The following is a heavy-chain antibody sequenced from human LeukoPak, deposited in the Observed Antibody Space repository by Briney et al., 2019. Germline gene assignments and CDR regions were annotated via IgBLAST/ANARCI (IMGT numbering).Heavy chain of an antibody. V-gene: IGHV3-7*01. D-gene: IGHD2-15*01. CDR3: ATAVDATCSSGGSCYSKWFDY. Sequence: GGSLRLSCAASGFTFSSYWMSWVRQAPGKGLESVANIKQDGSEKYYVDSVKGRFTISRDNAKNSLYLQMNSLRAEDTAVYYCATAVDATCSSGGSCYSKWFDYWGQGTLVTVSS. CDR1: GFTFSSYW. CDR2: IKQDGSEK. J-gene: IGHJ4*02.